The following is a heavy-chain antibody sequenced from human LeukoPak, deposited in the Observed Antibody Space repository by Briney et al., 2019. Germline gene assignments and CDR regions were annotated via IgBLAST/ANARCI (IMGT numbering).Heavy chain of an antibody. J-gene: IGHJ6*03. V-gene: IGHV4-4*07. D-gene: IGHD6-6*01. CDR3: ARDRVASSSDYMDV. CDR2: IYNSGST. CDR1: GGSLSRYY. Sequence: SETLSLTCTVSGGSLSRYYWSWIRQPAGKGLEWIGRIYNSGSTNYNPSLKSRVTMSVDTSKHQFSPKLSSVTAADTAVYYCARDRVASSSDYMDVWGKGTTVTVSS.